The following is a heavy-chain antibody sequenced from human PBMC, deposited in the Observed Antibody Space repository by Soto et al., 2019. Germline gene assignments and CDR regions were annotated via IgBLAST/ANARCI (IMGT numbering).Heavy chain of an antibody. CDR3: ARVSGSYYYGMDV. V-gene: IGHV4-30-2*01. J-gene: IGHJ6*02. D-gene: IGHD1-26*01. CDR1: GGSISSGGYS. Sequence: SETLSLTCTVSGGSISSGGYSWSWIRQPPGKGLEWIGYIYHSGSTYYNPSLKSRVTISVDKSKNQFSLKLSSVTAADTAVYYCARVSGSYYYGMDVWGQGTTVTVSS. CDR2: IYHSGST.